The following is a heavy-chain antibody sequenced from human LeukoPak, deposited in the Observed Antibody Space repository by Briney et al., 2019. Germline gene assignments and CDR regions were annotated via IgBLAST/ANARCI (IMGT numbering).Heavy chain of an antibody. V-gene: IGHV3-23*01. J-gene: IGHJ4*02. Sequence: GGSLRLSCAASGFTFSASAMNWVRQAPGKGLEWVSSISGSGGSTYYADSVKGRFTISRDNSKNTLYLHMNSLRAEDTAVYYCAKPPRGSGADYWGQGTLVTVSS. CDR1: GFTFSASA. CDR2: ISGSGGST. D-gene: IGHD3-10*01. CDR3: AKPPRGSGADY.